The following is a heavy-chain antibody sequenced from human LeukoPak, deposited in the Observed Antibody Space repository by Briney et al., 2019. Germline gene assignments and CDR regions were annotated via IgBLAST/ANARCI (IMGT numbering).Heavy chain of an antibody. D-gene: IGHD4-17*01. CDR3: ARVNGDYGDYGLGY. CDR1: GYTFTSYG. Sequence: ASVKVSCKASGYTFTSYGISWARQAPGQGLEWMGWISAYNGNTNYAQKLQGRVTMTTDTSTSTAYMELRSLRSDDTAVYYCARVNGDYGDYGLGYWGQGTLVTVSS. J-gene: IGHJ4*02. CDR2: ISAYNGNT. V-gene: IGHV1-18*01.